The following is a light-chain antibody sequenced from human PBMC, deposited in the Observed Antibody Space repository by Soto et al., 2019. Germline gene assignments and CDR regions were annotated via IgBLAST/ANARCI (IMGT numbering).Light chain of an antibody. CDR1: QGINNF. Sequence: DIQMTQSPSSLSASVGDRVTITCRASQGINNFLAWFQQKPGQAPKSLIYSSSTLQSGVPSRFSGSGSGTDFTLTISSLQPEDFATYYCQQDKSYPRTFGQGTKVEVK. CDR3: QQDKSYPRT. J-gene: IGKJ1*01. CDR2: SSS. V-gene: IGKV1-16*01.